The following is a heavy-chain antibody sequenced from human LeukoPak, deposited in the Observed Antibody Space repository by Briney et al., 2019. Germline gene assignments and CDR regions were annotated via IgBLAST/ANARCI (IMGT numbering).Heavy chain of an antibody. V-gene: IGHV3-23*01. CDR2: ISGSGGST. Sequence: PGGSLRLSCAASGFTFSSYAMSWVRQAPGKGLEGVSAISGSGGSTYYSDSVKGRFTISRDNSKNTLHVQMNSLRADDTAVYYCAKDLRVVGAYFDYWGQGTMVTVSS. CDR3: AKDLRVVGAYFDY. CDR1: GFTFSSYA. D-gene: IGHD1-26*01. J-gene: IGHJ4*03.